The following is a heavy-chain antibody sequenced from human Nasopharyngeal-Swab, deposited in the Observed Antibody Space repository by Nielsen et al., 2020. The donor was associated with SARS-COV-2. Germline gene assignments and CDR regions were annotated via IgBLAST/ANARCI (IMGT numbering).Heavy chain of an antibody. Sequence: GESLKISCAASGFTFSNYGMHWVRQATGKGLEWVAVISYHGSYKYYADSVKGRFTISRDNSKNTLYLQMNSLRAEDTAVFYCAKDGEAFYYYYYYMDVWGKGTTVTVSS. CDR3: AKDGEAFYYYYYYMDV. J-gene: IGHJ6*03. CDR1: GFTFSNYG. D-gene: IGHD2-21*01. CDR2: ISYHGSYK. V-gene: IGHV3-30*18.